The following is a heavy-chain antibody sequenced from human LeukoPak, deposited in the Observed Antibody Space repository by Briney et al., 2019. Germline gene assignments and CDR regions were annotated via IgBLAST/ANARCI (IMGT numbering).Heavy chain of an antibody. CDR2: INGDGRNI. CDR1: GFTFSSYW. V-gene: IGHV3-74*01. D-gene: IGHD3-9*01. Sequence: PGGSLRLSWVASGFTFSSYWMHWVRHDPRKGLVWVSRINGDGRNINYADSVRGRFTISRDNAKNTLYLQMNTLRVEDTAVYYCTRDLMDYDVSTGLHHYYMDVWGQGTTVTVSS. CDR3: TRDLMDYDVSTGLHHYYMDV. J-gene: IGHJ6*02.